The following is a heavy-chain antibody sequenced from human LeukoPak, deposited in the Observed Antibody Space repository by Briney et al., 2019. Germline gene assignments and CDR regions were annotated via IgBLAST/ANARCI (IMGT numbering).Heavy chain of an antibody. V-gene: IGHV4-31*03. CDR2: IFYSGST. D-gene: IGHD4-17*01. J-gene: IGHJ4*02. Sequence: PSETLSLTCTVSGGSISGGGFYWSWIRQHPGKGLEWNGYIFYSGSTYYNPSLKSRVTISVDTSKNQFSLKLSSVTAAGTAVYYCARGTGVYGDYYFDSWGQGTLVTVSS. CDR1: GGSISGGGFY. CDR3: ARGTGVYGDYYFDS.